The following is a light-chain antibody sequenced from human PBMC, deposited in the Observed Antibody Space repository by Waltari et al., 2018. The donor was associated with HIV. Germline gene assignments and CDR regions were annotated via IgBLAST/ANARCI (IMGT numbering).Light chain of an antibody. CDR3: QVWDTDKGHPV. Sequence: HVPTQTPSVSVAPGQTARISCGGDNPEGLSVHWYQQRPGQAPVLVIYRDNDRPSGIPERFSGFNSGKTATLSITRVEAGDEADYYCQVWDTDKGHPVFGGGTHLTVL. J-gene: IGLJ7*01. CDR2: RDN. V-gene: IGLV3-21*02. CDR1: NPEGLS.